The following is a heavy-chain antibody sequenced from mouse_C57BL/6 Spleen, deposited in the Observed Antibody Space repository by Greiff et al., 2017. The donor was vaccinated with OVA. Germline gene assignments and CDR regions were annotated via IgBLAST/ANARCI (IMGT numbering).Heavy chain of an antibody. CDR3: ARSWYYYGSSYWYFDV. CDR1: GFSLSTSGMG. Sequence: QVTLKVSGPGILQSSQSLSLTCSFSGFSLSTSGMGVSWIRQPSGKGLEWLAHIYWDDDKRYNPSLKSRLTISKDTSRNQVFLKITSVDTADTATYYCARSWYYYGSSYWYFDVWGTGTTVTVSS. V-gene: IGHV8-12*01. CDR2: IYWDDDK. D-gene: IGHD1-1*01. J-gene: IGHJ1*03.